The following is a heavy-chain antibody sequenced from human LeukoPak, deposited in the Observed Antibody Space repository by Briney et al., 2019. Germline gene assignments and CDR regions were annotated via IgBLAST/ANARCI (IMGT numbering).Heavy chain of an antibody. D-gene: IGHD2-21*01. J-gene: IGHJ4*02. CDR3: ARDLTCCGGDCF. CDR2: INQAGSEK. Sequence: GGSLRLSCAASGFIFSNYWMSWVRQAPGKGLEYVANINQAGSEKYYVDSVKGRFTISRDNAKNSLYLQMNSLRAEDTAVYYCARDLTCCGGDCFWGQGTLVTVSS. CDR1: GFIFSNYW. V-gene: IGHV3-7*01.